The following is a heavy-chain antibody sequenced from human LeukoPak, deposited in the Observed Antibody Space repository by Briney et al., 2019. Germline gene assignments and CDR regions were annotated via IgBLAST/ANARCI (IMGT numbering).Heavy chain of an antibody. CDR1: GDSISSYY. CDR3: ASYYYGMDV. Sequence: SETLSLTCSVSGDSISSYYWSWIRQPPGKALEWIGYIYSSGSTTYNPSLKSRLTISVATSKNQFSLKLSSVTAADTAVYYCASYYYGMDVWGQGTTVTVSS. CDR2: IYSSGST. V-gene: IGHV4-59*08. J-gene: IGHJ6*02.